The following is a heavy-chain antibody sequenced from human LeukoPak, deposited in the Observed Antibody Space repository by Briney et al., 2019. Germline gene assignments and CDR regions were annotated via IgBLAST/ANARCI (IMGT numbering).Heavy chain of an antibody. V-gene: IGHV3-11*04. CDR2: ISSSGSTI. D-gene: IGHD4-23*01. CDR1: GDSITSTYY. Sequence: LSLTCNVSGDSITSTYYWGWIRQPPGKGLEWVSYISSSGSTIYYADSVKGRFTISRDNAKNSLYLQMNSLRAEDTAVYYCARIDGGNSVVDYWGQGTLVTVSS. J-gene: IGHJ4*02. CDR3: ARIDGGNSVVDY.